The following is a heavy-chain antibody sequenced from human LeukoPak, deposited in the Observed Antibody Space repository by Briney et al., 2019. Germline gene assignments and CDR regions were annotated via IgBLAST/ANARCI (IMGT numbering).Heavy chain of an antibody. CDR2: ISAYNGNT. D-gene: IGHD3-9*01. J-gene: IGHJ4*02. V-gene: IGHV1-18*01. Sequence: GASVKVSCKASGYTFTSYGISWVRQAPGQGLEWMGWISAYNGNTNYAQKLQGRVTMTTDTSTSTAYMELRSLRSDDTAVYYCARDSRSYYDILTGYYYFDYWGQGTLVTVSS. CDR3: ARDSRSYYDILTGYYYFDY. CDR1: GYTFTSYG.